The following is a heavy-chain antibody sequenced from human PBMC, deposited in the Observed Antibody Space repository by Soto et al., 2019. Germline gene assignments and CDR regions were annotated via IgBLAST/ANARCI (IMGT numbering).Heavy chain of an antibody. J-gene: IGHJ6*02. CDR1: GGSISSSGYY. Sequence: SETLYLTCTVPGGSISSSGYYWGWIRQTPGKGLEGIGSIDYSGSTYYNPSLKSRVTISVDTSKNQFSLKLSSVTAADTAVYYCVGDFGLVLLRTSCYRPLRSCGMDVWGQGTTVT. CDR2: IDYSGST. V-gene: IGHV4-39*01. CDR3: VGDFGLVLLRTSCYRPLRSCGMDV. D-gene: IGHD2-2*02.